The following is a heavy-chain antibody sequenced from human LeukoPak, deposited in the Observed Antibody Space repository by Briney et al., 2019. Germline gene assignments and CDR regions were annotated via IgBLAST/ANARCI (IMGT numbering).Heavy chain of an antibody. J-gene: IGHJ4*02. V-gene: IGHV3-30*01. CDR1: GFTFSGYA. CDR2: ISYDGSNK. CDR3: ASGGFYDFWSGYYTPFDY. D-gene: IGHD3-3*01. Sequence: GGSLRLSCAASGFTFSGYAMHWVRQAPGKGLEWVAVISYDGSNKYYADSVKGRFTISRDNSKNTLYLQMNCLRAEDTAVYYCASGGFYDFWSGYYTPFDYWGQGTLVTISS.